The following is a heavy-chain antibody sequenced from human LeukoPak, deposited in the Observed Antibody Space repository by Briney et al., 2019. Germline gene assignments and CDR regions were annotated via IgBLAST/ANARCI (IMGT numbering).Heavy chain of an antibody. CDR1: GYTFTSYD. V-gene: IGHV1-8*02. Sequence: ASVKVSCKASGYTFTSYDINWVRQATGQGLEWMGWINPNSGGTNYAQKFQGRVTMTEDTSTDTAYMELSSLRSEDTAVYYCATRDLYYYGSGSYGEFDYWGQGTLVIVSS. CDR3: ATRDLYYYGSGSYGEFDY. D-gene: IGHD3-10*01. J-gene: IGHJ4*02. CDR2: INPNSGGT.